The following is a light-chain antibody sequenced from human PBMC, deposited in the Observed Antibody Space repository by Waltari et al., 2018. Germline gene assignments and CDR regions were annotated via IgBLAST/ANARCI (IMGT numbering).Light chain of an antibody. J-gene: IGLJ2*01. CDR1: SGSIASNF. CDR2: EDK. V-gene: IGLV6-57*03. Sequence: NFMLTQPHSVSESPGKTVTISCTHSSGSIASNFVQWYQQRPGRAPTPVIYEDKQRPSGVPDRFSGSIDSSSNSASLTISGLTTEDEADYYCQSFDSTTVVFGGGTKLTVL. CDR3: QSFDSTTVV.